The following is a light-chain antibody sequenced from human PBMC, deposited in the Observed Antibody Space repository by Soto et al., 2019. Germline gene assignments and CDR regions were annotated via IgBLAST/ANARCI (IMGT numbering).Light chain of an antibody. CDR2: WAS. V-gene: IGKV4-1*01. Sequence: DIVMTQSPDSLAVSLGERATINCKSSQSLLYVSNNKNYLAWYQQKPGQPPKLLISWASTRESGVPDRFSGSGAGTDFTLTISSLQAEDVAVYYCQQYLSSPLTFGGGTKVEIK. J-gene: IGKJ4*01. CDR1: QSLLYVSNNKNY. CDR3: QQYLSSPLT.